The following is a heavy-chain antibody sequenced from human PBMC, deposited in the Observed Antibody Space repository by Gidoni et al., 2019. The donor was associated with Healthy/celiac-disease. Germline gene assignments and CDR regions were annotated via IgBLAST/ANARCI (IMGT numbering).Heavy chain of an antibody. CDR3: ARVITIFGVVNGWFDP. D-gene: IGHD3-3*01. CDR1: GGSISSGGYY. V-gene: IGHV4-31*03. J-gene: IGHJ5*02. Sequence: QVQLQESGPGLVKPSQTLSLPCTVSGGSISSGGYYWSWIRQHPGKGLEWIGYIYDSGSTYYNPSLKSRVTISVDTSKNQFSLKLSSVTAADTAVYYCARVITIFGVVNGWFDPWGQGTLVTVSS. CDR2: IYDSGST.